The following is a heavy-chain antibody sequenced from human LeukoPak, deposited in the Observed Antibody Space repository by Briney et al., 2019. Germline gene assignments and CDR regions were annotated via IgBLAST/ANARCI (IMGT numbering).Heavy chain of an antibody. D-gene: IGHD6-19*01. CDR2: IYSGGST. CDR1: GFTVSSKY. CDR3: AKVPGSGWTPSFDY. J-gene: IGHJ4*02. Sequence: GGSLRLSCAASGFTVSSKYMSWVRQAPGKGLEWVSVIYSGGSTYYADSVKGRFTISRDNSKNTLYLQMNSLRAEDTAVYYCAKVPGSGWTPSFDYWGQGTLVTVSS. V-gene: IGHV3-53*01.